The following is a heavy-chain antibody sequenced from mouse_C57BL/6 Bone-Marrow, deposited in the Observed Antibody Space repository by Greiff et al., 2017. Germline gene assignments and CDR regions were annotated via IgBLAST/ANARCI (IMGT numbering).Heavy chain of an antibody. CDR2: INPYNGGT. J-gene: IGHJ3*01. Sequence: VQLKESGPVLVKPGASVKMSCKASGYTFTDYYMNWVKQSHGKSLEWIGVINPYNGGTSYNQKFKGKATLTVDKSSSTAYMELNSLTSEDSAVYYCARDYYGSSWAYWGQGTLVTVSA. D-gene: IGHD1-1*01. CDR1: GYTFTDYY. CDR3: ARDYYGSSWAY. V-gene: IGHV1-19*01.